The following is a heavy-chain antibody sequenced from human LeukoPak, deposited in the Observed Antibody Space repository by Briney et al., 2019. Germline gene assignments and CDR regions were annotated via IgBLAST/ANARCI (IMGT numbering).Heavy chain of an antibody. Sequence: PGGSLRLSCAASGFTFSSYAMSWVRQAPGKGLEWVSAISGSGGSTYYADSVKGRFTISRDNSKNTLYLQMNSLRAEDTAVYYCAKVREWVVAGAPFDYWGQGTLVTVSS. V-gene: IGHV3-23*01. CDR1: GFTFSSYA. CDR2: ISGSGGST. J-gene: IGHJ4*02. CDR3: AKVREWVVAGAPFDY. D-gene: IGHD2-2*01.